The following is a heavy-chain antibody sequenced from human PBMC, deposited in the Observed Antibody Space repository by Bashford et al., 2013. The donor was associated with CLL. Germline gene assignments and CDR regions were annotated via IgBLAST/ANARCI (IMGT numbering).Heavy chain of an antibody. CDR3: ARHYLPHGNPIDF. CDR2: IYYTGYT. Sequence: SETLSLTCSVSGGSISSSNYYWGWIRQPPGKGLEWIGSIYYTGYTYYNPSLKSRVTVSIDTSKNQFSLKLSSVTAADTAVYSCARHYLPHGNPIDFWGQGTLVTVSS. CDR1: GGSISSSNYY. V-gene: IGHV4-39*01. J-gene: IGHJ4*02.